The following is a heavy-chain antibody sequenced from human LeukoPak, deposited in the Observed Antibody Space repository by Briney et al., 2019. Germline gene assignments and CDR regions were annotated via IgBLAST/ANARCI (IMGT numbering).Heavy chain of an antibody. V-gene: IGHV1-8*01. CDR3: ARRSFDWLLSGWLDP. J-gene: IGHJ5*02. CDR2: MNPNSGNT. CDR1: GYTFTSYD. Sequence: ASVKVSFKSSGYTFTSYDINWVRQATGQGLEWMGWMNPNSGNTGYAQKFQGRGTMTSNTAISTAYMELSSLRSEDTAVYYSARRSFDWLLSGWLDPWGQGTLVTVSS. D-gene: IGHD3-9*01.